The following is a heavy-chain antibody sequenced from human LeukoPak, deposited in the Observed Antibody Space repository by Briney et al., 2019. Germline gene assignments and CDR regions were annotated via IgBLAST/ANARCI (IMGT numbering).Heavy chain of an antibody. CDR2: IYTSGST. Sequence: PSETLSLTCTVSGGSISSYYWSWIRQTPGKGLEWIGYIYTSGSTNYNPSLKSRVTISVDTSKNQFSLKLSSVTAADTAVYYCARHFTVVTPYYFDYWGQGTLVTVSS. CDR1: GGSISSYY. J-gene: IGHJ4*02. D-gene: IGHD4-23*01. CDR3: ARHFTVVTPYYFDY. V-gene: IGHV4-4*09.